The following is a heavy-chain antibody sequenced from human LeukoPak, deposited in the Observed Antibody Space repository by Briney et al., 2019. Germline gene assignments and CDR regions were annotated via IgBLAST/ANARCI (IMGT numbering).Heavy chain of an antibody. Sequence: SVKVSCKASGGTFSSYAISWVRQAPGQGLEWMGGIIPIFGTANYAQKFQGRVTITADESTSTAYMELSSLRSEDTAVYYCATSLAARPSTTFDYWGQGTLVTVSS. CDR1: GGTFSSYA. CDR2: IIPIFGTA. J-gene: IGHJ4*02. CDR3: ATSLAARPSTTFDY. D-gene: IGHD6-6*01. V-gene: IGHV1-69*13.